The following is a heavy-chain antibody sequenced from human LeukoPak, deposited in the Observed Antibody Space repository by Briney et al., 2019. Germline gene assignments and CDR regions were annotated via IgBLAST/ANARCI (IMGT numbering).Heavy chain of an antibody. CDR2: IGGSGGTT. D-gene: IGHD6-19*01. CDR3: AKQQGSGWAFDI. J-gene: IGHJ3*02. V-gene: IGHV3-23*01. CDR1: GFTFSSYA. Sequence: GGSLRLSCAASGFTFSSYAMSWIRQAPGKGLEWIAAIGGSGGTTYYADSVKGRFAISRDNSKNTLFLQMNSLRAEDTAVYYCAKQQGSGWAFDIWGQGTMVTVSS.